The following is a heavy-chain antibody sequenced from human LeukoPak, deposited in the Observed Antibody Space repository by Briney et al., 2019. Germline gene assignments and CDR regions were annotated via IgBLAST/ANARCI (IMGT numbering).Heavy chain of an antibody. V-gene: IGHV3-30-3*01. D-gene: IGHD7-27*01. Sequence: GGSLRLSCAASGFTFSSYAMHWVRQAPGKGLEWVAVISYDGSNKYYPDSVRGRFTISRDNSKNTLFLQMNSLRPEDTAVYYCARDGFNWGSSDFDIWGQGTLVTVSS. CDR3: ARDGFNWGSSDFDI. CDR1: GFTFSSYA. J-gene: IGHJ3*02. CDR2: ISYDGSNK.